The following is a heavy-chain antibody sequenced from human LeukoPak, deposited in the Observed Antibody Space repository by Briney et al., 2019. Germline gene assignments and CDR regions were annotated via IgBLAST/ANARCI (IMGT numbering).Heavy chain of an antibody. J-gene: IGHJ4*02. CDR3: ARGPILDYYDSSGYYRESDY. Sequence: ASVKVSCKASGYTFTSYDINWERQATGQGLEWMGWMNPNSGNTGYAQKFQGRVTMTRNTSISTAYMELSSLRSEDTAVYYCARGPILDYYDSSGYYRESDYWGQGTLVTVSS. V-gene: IGHV1-8*01. CDR2: MNPNSGNT. D-gene: IGHD3-22*01. CDR1: GYTFTSYD.